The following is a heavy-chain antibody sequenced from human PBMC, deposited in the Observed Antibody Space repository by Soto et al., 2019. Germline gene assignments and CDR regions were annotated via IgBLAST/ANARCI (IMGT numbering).Heavy chain of an antibody. Sequence: ASVKVSCKASGYTFTSYAMHWVRQAPGQRLEWMGWINAGNGNTKYSQKFQGRFTISRDNSKNTLYLQMGSLRAEDMAVYYCARGRIAAAGTGAVGYWGQGTLVTVSS. V-gene: IGHV1-3*03. CDR1: GYTFTSYA. D-gene: IGHD6-13*01. CDR3: ARGRIAAAGTGAVGY. J-gene: IGHJ4*02. CDR2: INAGNGNT.